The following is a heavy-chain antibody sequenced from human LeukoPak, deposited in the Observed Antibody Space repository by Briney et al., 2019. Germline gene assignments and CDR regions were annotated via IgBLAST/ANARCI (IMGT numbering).Heavy chain of an antibody. J-gene: IGHJ4*02. V-gene: IGHV1-46*01. CDR1: GCTFTSYY. Sequence: ASVKVSCKASGCTFTSYYMHWVRQAPGQGLEWMGIINPSGGSTSYAQKFQGRVTMTRDTSTSTVYMELSSLRSEDTAVYYCAVAYCGGDCSGAGGYWGQGTLVTVSS. CDR2: INPSGGST. CDR3: AVAYCGGDCSGAGGY. D-gene: IGHD2-21*02.